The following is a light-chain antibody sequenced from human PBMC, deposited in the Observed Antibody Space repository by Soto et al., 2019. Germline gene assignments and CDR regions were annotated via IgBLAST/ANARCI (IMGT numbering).Light chain of an antibody. CDR2: AAS. CDR1: QSISPY. Sequence: DIHMTQATSSLSASLVDGVTITWRASQSISPYLNWYQQKPGKAPKLLIYAASSSQSGVPSRFSGSGSGTEFTLTISSLQPEDFATYYCLQHGQWAIPFGQGTRLEIK. V-gene: IGKV1-39*01. CDR3: LQHGQWAIP. J-gene: IGKJ5*01.